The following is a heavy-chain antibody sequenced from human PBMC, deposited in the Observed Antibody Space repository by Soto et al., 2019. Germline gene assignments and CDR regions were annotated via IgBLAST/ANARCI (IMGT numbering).Heavy chain of an antibody. CDR3: AKDAFYYGSGSYYKPFDY. CDR2: ISYDGSNK. V-gene: IGHV3-30*18. J-gene: IGHJ4*02. CDR1: GFTFSSYG. D-gene: IGHD3-10*01. Sequence: LRLSCAASGFTFSSYGMHWVRQAPGKGLEWVAVISYDGSNKYYADSVKGRFTMSRDNSKNTLYLQMNSLKTEDTAVYYCAKDAFYYGSGSYYKPFDYWGQGTLVTVSS.